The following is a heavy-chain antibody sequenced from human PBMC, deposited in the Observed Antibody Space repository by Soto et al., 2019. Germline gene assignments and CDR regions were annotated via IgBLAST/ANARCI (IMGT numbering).Heavy chain of an antibody. D-gene: IGHD7-27*01. CDR2: ISAYNGNT. CDR3: ARDLTNTYYYYSYGMHV. CDR1: GYTFTSYG. J-gene: IGHJ6*02. Sequence: QVQLVQSGAEVKKPGASVKVSCKASGYTFTSYGISWVRQAPGQGLEWMGWISAYNGNTNYAQKLQGRVTMTTDTSTSTAYGELRSLRSDDTAVYYCARDLTNTYYYYSYGMHVWGQGTTVTVSS. V-gene: IGHV1-18*01.